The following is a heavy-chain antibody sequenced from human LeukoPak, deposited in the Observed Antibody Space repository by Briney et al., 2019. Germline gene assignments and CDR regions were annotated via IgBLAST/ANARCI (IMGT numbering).Heavy chain of an antibody. V-gene: IGHV3-72*01. J-gene: IGHJ4*02. CDR1: GFTFSDHY. Sequence: GGSLRLSCAASGFTFSDHYMDWVRQAPGKGLEWVGRSRNKANNYIIEYAASVKGRFTISRDDSKSIAYLQMNSLKTEDTAVYYCTRVGTVVVAAHPFDYWGQGTLVTVSS. CDR3: TRVGTVVVAAHPFDY. CDR2: SRNKANNYII. D-gene: IGHD2-15*01.